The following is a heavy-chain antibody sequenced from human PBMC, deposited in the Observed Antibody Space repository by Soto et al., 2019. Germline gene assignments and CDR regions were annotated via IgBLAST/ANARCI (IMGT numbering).Heavy chain of an antibody. CDR2: IYYSGST. V-gene: IGHV4-39*01. Sequence: QLQLQESGPGLVKPSETLSLTCTVSGGSISSSSYYWGWIRQPPGKGLEWIGSIYYSGSTYYNPSLKSRVTISVDTSKNQFSLKLSSVTAADTAVYYCAARRESGGVIVEVWFDPWGQGTLVTVSS. J-gene: IGHJ5*02. CDR3: AARRESGGVIVEVWFDP. D-gene: IGHD3-16*02. CDR1: GGSISSSSYY.